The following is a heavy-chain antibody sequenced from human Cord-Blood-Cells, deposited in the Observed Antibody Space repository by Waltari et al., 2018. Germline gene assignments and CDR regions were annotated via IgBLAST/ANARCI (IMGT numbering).Heavy chain of an antibody. D-gene: IGHD6-6*01. CDR1: GFSLSTSGVG. V-gene: IGHV2-5*01. CDR2: IYWNDDK. J-gene: IGHJ3*02. Sequence: QITLKESGPTLVKPTQTLTLPCTFSGFSLSTSGVGVGWIRQPPGKALEWLALIYWNDDKRYSPSLKSRLTITKDTSKNQVVLTMTNMDPVDTATYYCAQVGSSSNAFDIWGQGTMVTVSS. CDR3: AQVGSSSNAFDI.